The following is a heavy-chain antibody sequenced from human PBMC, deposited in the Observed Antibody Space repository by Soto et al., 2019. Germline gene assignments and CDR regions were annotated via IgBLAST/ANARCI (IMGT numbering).Heavy chain of an antibody. CDR2: INSDGSST. J-gene: IGHJ4*02. Sequence: HPGGSLRLSCAASGVTFSSYWMHWVRQAPGKGLVWVSRINSDGSSTSYADSVKGRFTISRDNAKNTLYLQMNSLRAEDTAVYYCAIRASYYDSSGYFDYWGQGTLVTVSS. CDR1: GVTFSSYW. CDR3: AIRASYYDSSGYFDY. V-gene: IGHV3-74*01. D-gene: IGHD3-22*01.